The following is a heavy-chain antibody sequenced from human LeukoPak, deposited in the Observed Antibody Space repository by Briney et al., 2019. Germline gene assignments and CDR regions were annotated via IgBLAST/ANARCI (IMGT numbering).Heavy chain of an antibody. J-gene: IGHJ4*02. V-gene: IGHV4-61*08. CDR1: GGSISSGDYY. CDR3: ARGYHDFSGYWLSYFDY. Sequence: PSETLSLTCTVSGGSISSGDYYWTWIRQPPGKGLEWIGYIYHSGSTNYNPSLKSRVTISIDTSKNQFSLKLSSVTAADTAVYYCARGYHDFSGYWLSYFDYWGQGTLVTVSS. CDR2: IYHSGST. D-gene: IGHD3-22*01.